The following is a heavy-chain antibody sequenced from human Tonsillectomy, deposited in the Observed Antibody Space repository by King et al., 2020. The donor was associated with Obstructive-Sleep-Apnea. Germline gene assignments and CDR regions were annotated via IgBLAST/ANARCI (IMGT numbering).Heavy chain of an antibody. CDR3: ARCPLNWSGGRCLAFDI. V-gene: IGHV4-30-4*01. J-gene: IGHJ3*02. CDR1: GGSISSGDYS. D-gene: IGHD2-15*01. Sequence: VQLQESGPGLVKPSQTLSLTCTVSGGSISSGDYSWSWIRQPPGKGLEWIGYIYYSGSTYYNPSLKSRVTISGDTSKNQFSLKLSSVTAADTAVYYCARCPLNWSGGRCLAFDIWGQGTMVTVSS. CDR2: IYYSGST.